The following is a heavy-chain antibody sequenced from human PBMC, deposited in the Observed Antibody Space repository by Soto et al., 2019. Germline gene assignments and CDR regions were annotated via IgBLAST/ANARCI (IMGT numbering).Heavy chain of an antibody. CDR1: GGTFSSLG. CDR3: ATRGTQGRWLEFADY. D-gene: IGHD5-12*01. J-gene: IGHJ4*02. V-gene: IGHV1-69*01. Sequence: QVQLVQSGAEVQRPGSSVKVSCEASGGTFSSLGFTWVRQAPGQGLEWMGCIIPISGRTTFAPKFLGRVTITADESTRTTYMELTALTSDDTAIYYCATRGTQGRWLEFADYWGQGTLVTVSS. CDR2: IIPISGRT.